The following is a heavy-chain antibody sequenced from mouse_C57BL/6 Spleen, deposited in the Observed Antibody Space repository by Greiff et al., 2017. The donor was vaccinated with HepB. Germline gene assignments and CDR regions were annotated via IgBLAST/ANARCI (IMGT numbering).Heavy chain of an antibody. D-gene: IGHD1-1*01. Sequence: QVQLQQSGAELVKPGASVKLSCKASGYTFTSYWMQWVKQRPGQGLEWIGEIDPSDSYTNYNQKFKGKATLTVDTSSSTAYMQLSSLTSEDSAVYYCAVTTVVAPTGYYAMDYWGQGTSVTVSS. CDR1: GYTFTSYW. V-gene: IGHV1-50*01. J-gene: IGHJ4*01. CDR3: AVTTVVAPTGYYAMDY. CDR2: IDPSDSYT.